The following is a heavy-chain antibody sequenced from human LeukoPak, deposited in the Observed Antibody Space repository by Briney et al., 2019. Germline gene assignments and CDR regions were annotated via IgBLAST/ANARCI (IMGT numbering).Heavy chain of an antibody. CDR1: GPSTSSGDYY. Sequence: SETLSLTCTLSGPSTSSGDYYWSWIRQPRGKGLEWIGSIYYSGSTFHYNPSLRTRVAISIDTSKNQFSLSLSSVTAADTAVYYCASTNCSRSSCFGANWFDPWGQGTLVTVSS. V-gene: IGHV4-30-4*08. J-gene: IGHJ5*02. CDR2: IYYSGST. D-gene: IGHD2-2*01. CDR3: ASTNCSRSSCFGANWFDP.